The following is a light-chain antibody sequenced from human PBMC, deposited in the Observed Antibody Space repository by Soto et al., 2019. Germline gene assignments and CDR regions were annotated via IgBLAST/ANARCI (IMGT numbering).Light chain of an antibody. Sequence: EIVLTQSPGTLSLSPGERATLSCRASQSVYKNFLAWYQQKPGQAPRLLINGASNRATGIPDRFSGSGSGTDFSLTSDRLEPEDFAGYFCQQYGSSHPTFGGGTKVAIK. CDR1: QSVYKNF. V-gene: IGKV3-20*01. J-gene: IGKJ4*01. CDR2: GAS. CDR3: QQYGSSHPT.